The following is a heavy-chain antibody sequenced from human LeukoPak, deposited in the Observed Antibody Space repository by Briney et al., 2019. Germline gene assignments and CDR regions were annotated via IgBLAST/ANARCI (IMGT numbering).Heavy chain of an antibody. CDR2: ISYDGSNK. Sequence: GRSLRLSCAASGFTFSSYAMHWVRQAPGKGLEWVAVISYDGSNKYYADSVKGRFTISRDNSKNTLYLQMNSLRAEDTAVYYCAPWYYGSGSKPQDYWGQGTLVTVSS. D-gene: IGHD3-10*01. V-gene: IGHV3-30-3*01. J-gene: IGHJ4*02. CDR1: GFTFSSYA. CDR3: APWYYGSGSKPQDY.